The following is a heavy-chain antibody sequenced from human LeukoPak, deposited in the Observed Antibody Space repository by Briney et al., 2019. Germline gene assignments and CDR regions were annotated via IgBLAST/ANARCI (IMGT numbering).Heavy chain of an antibody. Sequence: ASVKVSCKASGYTFTGYYMHWVRQAPGQGLEWMGWINPNSGSTKYAQKFQGRVTMTGDTSISTAYMEVGRLRSEDTAVYYCARYRGLRYFDWLYRNNWFDPWGQGTLVTVSS. CDR3: ARYRGLRYFDWLYRNNWFDP. J-gene: IGHJ5*02. D-gene: IGHD3-9*01. V-gene: IGHV1-2*02. CDR1: GYTFTGYY. CDR2: INPNSGST.